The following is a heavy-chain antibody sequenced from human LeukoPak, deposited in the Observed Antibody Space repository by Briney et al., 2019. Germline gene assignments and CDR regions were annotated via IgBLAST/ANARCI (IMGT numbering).Heavy chain of an antibody. CDR3: ARIPDSSGYYPYYFDY. J-gene: IGHJ4*02. CDR2: IDWDDDK. CDR1: GFSLSTSGMC. Sequence: ESGPTLVNPTQTLTLTCTFSGFSLSTSGMCVSWIRQPPGKALEWLARIDWDDDKYYSTSLKTRLTISKDTSKNQVVLTMTNMDPVDTATYYCARIPDSSGYYPYYFDYWGQGTLVTVSS. D-gene: IGHD3-22*01. V-gene: IGHV2-70*11.